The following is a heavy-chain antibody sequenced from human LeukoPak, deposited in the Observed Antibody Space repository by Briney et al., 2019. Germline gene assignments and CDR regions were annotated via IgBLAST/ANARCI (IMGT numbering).Heavy chain of an antibody. Sequence: PGGSLRLSCAASGFTFSSYWMHWVRQAPGKGLVWVSRINSDGSSTSYADSVKGRFTISRDNAKNTLYLQMNSLRAEDTAVYYYARGVAAAVYYFDYWGQGTLVTVSS. CDR2: INSDGSST. J-gene: IGHJ4*02. CDR3: ARGVAAAVYYFDY. D-gene: IGHD6-13*01. CDR1: GFTFSSYW. V-gene: IGHV3-74*01.